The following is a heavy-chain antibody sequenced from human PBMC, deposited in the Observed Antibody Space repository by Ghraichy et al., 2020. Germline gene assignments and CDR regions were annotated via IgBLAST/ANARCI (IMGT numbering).Heavy chain of an antibody. CDR1: GFTFSGFE. CDR2: SSSSGTTI. D-gene: IGHD3-3*01. Sequence: GWSLRLSCAASGFTFSGFEMNWVRQAPGKGLEWVSYSSSSGTTIYYADTVKGRFTISRDNTKNILYLQMNSLGVEDVAVYYCARESSSAYNYLDYWGQGPLVTVSS. J-gene: IGHJ4*02. V-gene: IGHV3-48*03. CDR3: ARESSSAYNYLDY.